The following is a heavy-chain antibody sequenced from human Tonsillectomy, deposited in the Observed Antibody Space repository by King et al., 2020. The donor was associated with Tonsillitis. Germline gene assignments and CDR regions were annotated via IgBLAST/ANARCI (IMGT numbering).Heavy chain of an antibody. V-gene: IGHV3-23*04. CDR2: ISCSGGST. CDR3: AKSDTAMVYYYYGMDV. CDR1: GFTFSSYV. Sequence: VQLVESGGGLVQPGGSLRLSCAASGFTFSSYVMSWVRQAPGKGLEWVSAISCSGGSTYYADSVKGRFTISRDNSKNTLYLQMNSLRAEDTAVYYCAKSDTAMVYYYYGMDVWGQGTTVTVSS. J-gene: IGHJ6*02. D-gene: IGHD5-18*01.